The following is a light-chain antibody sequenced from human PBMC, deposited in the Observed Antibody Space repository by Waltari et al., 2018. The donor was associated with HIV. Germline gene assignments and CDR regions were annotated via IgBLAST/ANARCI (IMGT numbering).Light chain of an antibody. Sequence: QSPLSQPASVSGSPGQSITISCTGVSHLFDFYHFVSWYQQPPGKAPQLILSGVSGRPSGVSSRFSGSKSGVTASLTISGLQAEDEAHYFCSSFASQGTLVFGGGTKLTVL. J-gene: IGLJ2*01. V-gene: IGLV2-14*01. CDR1: SHLFDFYHF. CDR3: SSFASQGTLV. CDR2: GVS.